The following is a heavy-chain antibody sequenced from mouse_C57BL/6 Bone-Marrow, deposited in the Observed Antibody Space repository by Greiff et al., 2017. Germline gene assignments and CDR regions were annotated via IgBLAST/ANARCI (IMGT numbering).Heavy chain of an antibody. CDR2: ISDGGSYT. V-gene: IGHV5-4*01. J-gene: IGHJ2*01. CDR3: ARDRWDAWYYFDY. Sequence: EVKVVESGGGLVKPGGSLKLSCAASGFTFSSYAMSWVRQTPEKRLEWVATISDGGSYTYYPDNVKGRFTISRDNAKNNLYLQMSHLKSEDTAMYDCARDRWDAWYYFDYRGQGTTLTVFS. CDR1: GFTFSSYA. D-gene: IGHD4-1*01.